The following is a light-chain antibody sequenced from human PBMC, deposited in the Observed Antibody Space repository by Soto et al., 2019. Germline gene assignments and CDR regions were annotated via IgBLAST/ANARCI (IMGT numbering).Light chain of an antibody. CDR2: EVS. Sequence: QSALTQPPSASGSPGQSVTISCTGTSSDVRDYNYVSWYQQHPGKAPKLMIYEVSKRPSGVPDRFSGSKSGNTASLTVSGLQDEAEADYYCSSYAGSNNFVFGGGTKLPVL. V-gene: IGLV2-8*01. J-gene: IGLJ2*01. CDR1: SSDVRDYNY. CDR3: SSYAGSNNFV.